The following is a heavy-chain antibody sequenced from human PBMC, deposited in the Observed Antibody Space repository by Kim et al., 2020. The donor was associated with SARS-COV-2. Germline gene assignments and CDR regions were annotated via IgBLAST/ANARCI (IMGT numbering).Heavy chain of an antibody. CDR1: GFTFTNAW. CDR2: IKKKTDGGTA. J-gene: IGHJ6*02. V-gene: IGHV3-15*01. D-gene: IGHD5-12*01. Sequence: GGSLRLSCTVSGFTFTNAWMNWVRQAPGKGLEWVGRIKKKTDGGTADYAAPVKGRFTISRDDSENTVYLQMDGLKTEDTAVYYCMSWSPVFTGYEKDVLGRGTTVTVSS. CDR3: MSWSPVFTGYEKDV.